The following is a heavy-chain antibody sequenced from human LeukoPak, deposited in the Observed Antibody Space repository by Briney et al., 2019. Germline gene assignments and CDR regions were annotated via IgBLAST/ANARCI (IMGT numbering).Heavy chain of an antibody. CDR3: ARARPDYDSSGYPNWFDP. J-gene: IGHJ5*02. D-gene: IGHD3-22*01. V-gene: IGHV1-8*01. Sequence: AASVKVSCKASGYTFTSYDINWVRQATGHGLEWMGWMNPNSGNTSYAQKFQGRVTMTRNTSISTASMEMSSLRSEDTAVYYCARARPDYDSSGYPNWFDPWGQGTLVTVSS. CDR1: GYTFTSYD. CDR2: MNPNSGNT.